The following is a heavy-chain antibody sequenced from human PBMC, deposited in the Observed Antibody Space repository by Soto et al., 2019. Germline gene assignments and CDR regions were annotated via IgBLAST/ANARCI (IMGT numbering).Heavy chain of an antibody. D-gene: IGHD2-15*01. CDR1: GFTFSNDG. V-gene: IGHV3-30*18. J-gene: IGHJ4*02. CDR3: AKGCSRGDTCFYFDF. CDR2: IPGDGSRT. Sequence: QVQLVESGGGLVQPGRSLRLSCVASGFTFSNDGMHWVRQAPGKGLEWVADIPGDGSRTYYGDSVKGRFTISRDNSKNTLYLQMNSLRAEDTAVYYCAKGCSRGDTCFYFDFWGQGVLVTVSS.